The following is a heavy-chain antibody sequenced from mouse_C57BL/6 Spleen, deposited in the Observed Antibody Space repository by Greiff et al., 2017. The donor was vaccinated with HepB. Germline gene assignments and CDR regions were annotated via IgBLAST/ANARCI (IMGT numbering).Heavy chain of an antibody. V-gene: IGHV5-17*01. CDR2: ISSGSSTI. J-gene: IGHJ2*01. Sequence: EVKLMESGGGLVKPGGSLKLSCAASGFTFSDYGMHWVRQAPEKGLEWVAYISSGSSTIYYADTVKGRFTISRDNAKNTLFLQMTSLRSEDTAMYYCAREAGPYYFDYWGQGTTLTVSS. CDR1: GFTFSDYG. CDR3: AREAGPYYFDY.